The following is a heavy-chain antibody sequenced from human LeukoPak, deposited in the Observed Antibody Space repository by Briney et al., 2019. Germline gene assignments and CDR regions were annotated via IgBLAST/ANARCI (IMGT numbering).Heavy chain of an antibody. V-gene: IGHV4-39*07. CDR3: ARVPGSSGYYYYYYYYMDV. J-gene: IGHJ6*03. Sequence: SETLPLTCTVSGGSISSSSYYWGWIRQPPGKGLEWIGSIYYSGSTYYNPSLKSRVTISVDTSKNQFSLKLSSVTAADTAVYYCARVPGSSGYYYYYYYYMDVWGKGTTVTVSS. CDR1: GGSISSSSYY. D-gene: IGHD3-22*01. CDR2: IYYSGST.